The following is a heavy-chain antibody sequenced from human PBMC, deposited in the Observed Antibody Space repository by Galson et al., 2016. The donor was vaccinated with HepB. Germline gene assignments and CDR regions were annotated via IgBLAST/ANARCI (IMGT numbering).Heavy chain of an antibody. D-gene: IGHD1-1*01. Sequence: SLRLSCAPSGFTLSGHWMAWVRQPQGKGLEWVANINADGSEEYYVDSVRGRFTISRDNAKSSLYLQMNNLRVEDTAVYYCARGFALDIWGQGTLVTVSS. CDR1: GFTLSGHW. CDR3: ARGFALDI. J-gene: IGHJ4*02. V-gene: IGHV3-7*01. CDR2: INADGSEE.